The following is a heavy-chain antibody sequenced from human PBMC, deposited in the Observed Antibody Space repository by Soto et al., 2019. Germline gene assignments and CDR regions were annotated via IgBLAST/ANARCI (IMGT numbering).Heavy chain of an antibody. CDR3: AREQWLPHYYFDY. CDR1: GFTFSSYW. V-gene: IGHV3-7*03. Sequence: EVQLVESGGGLVQPGGSLRLSCAASGFTFSSYWMSWVRQAPGKGLEWVANIKQDGSEKYYVDSVKGRFTTSRDNAKNSLCLQMNSLRAEDTAVYYCAREQWLPHYYFDYWGQGTLVTVSS. CDR2: IKQDGSEK. D-gene: IGHD6-19*01. J-gene: IGHJ4*02.